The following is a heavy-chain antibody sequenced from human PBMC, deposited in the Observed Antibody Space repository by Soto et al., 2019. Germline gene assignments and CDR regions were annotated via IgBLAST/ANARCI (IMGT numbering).Heavy chain of an antibody. CDR2: ISVYNRNS. CDR3: ARDFGHWFEDFDAFHI. Sequence: QVQLVQSGTEVKKPGASVKVSCKASGYNFSGYGISWVRQAPGQGLEWMGWISVYNRNSRSAQKLQGRLTMTTDTYTSTAYMELSSLKSADTAVYYCARDFGHWFEDFDAFHIWGQGTKVTVSS. V-gene: IGHV1-18*01. D-gene: IGHD3-10*01. CDR1: GYNFSGYG. J-gene: IGHJ3*02.